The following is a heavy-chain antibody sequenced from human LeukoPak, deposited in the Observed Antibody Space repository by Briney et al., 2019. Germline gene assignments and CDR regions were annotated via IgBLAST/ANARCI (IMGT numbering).Heavy chain of an antibody. CDR3: AREWADGGDDAFDI. CDR2: IYYSGST. Sequence: SETLSLTCTVSGGSISSYYWSWIRQPPGKGLEWIGYIYYSGSTNYNPSLKSRVTISVDTSKNQFPLKLSSVTAADTAVYYCAREWADGGDDAFDIWGQGTMVTVSS. J-gene: IGHJ3*02. D-gene: IGHD4-23*01. V-gene: IGHV4-59*01. CDR1: GGSISSYY.